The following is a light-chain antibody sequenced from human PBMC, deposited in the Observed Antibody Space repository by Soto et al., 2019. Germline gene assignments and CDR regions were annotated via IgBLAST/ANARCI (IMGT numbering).Light chain of an antibody. CDR2: GAS. J-gene: IGKJ1*01. CDR3: QQYGTSPRT. CDR1: QSVLSSY. Sequence: DIVLTQSPGTLSLSPGDRATRSCRASQSVLSSYFAWYQQRPGQAPRLLIFGASRRAAGIPDRFSGSGSGTDFTLIIFRLEHEDFAVYYCQQYGTSPRTCGQGTKVDIK. V-gene: IGKV3-20*01.